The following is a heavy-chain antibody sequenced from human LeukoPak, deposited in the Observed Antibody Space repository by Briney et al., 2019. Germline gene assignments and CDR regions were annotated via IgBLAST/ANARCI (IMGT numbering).Heavy chain of an antibody. CDR3: ARDYPDFGDYRVWFDP. Sequence: PSETLSLTCTVSGGSISSYYWSWIRQPPGKGLEWIGYIYYSGSTNYNPSLKSRVTISVDTSKNQFSLKLNSVTAADTAVYFCARDYPDFGDYRVWFDPWGQGTLVTVSS. CDR1: GGSISSYY. J-gene: IGHJ5*02. V-gene: IGHV4-59*12. CDR2: IYYSGST. D-gene: IGHD4-17*01.